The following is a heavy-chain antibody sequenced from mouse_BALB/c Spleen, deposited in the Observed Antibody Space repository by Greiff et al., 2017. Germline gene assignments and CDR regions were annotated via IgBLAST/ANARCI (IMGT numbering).Heavy chain of an antibody. V-gene: IGHV1-5*01. CDR1: GYSFTSYW. CDR2: IYPGNSDT. J-gene: IGHJ3*01. Sequence: EVQLQQSGTVLARPGASVKMSCKASGYSFTSYWMHWVKQRPGQGLEWIGAIYPGNSDTSYNQKFKGKAKLTAVTSASTAYMELSSLTNEDSAVYYCTRWDGITRGWFAYWGQGTLVTVSA. CDR3: TRWDGITRGWFAY. D-gene: IGHD1-1*01.